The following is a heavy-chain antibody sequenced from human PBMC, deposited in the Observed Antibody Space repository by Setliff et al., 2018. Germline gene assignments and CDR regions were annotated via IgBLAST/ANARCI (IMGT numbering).Heavy chain of an antibody. V-gene: IGHV4-59*01. CDR1: GGSFSGYY. Sequence: PSETLSLTCAVYGGSFSGYYWSWIRQPPGKGLEWIGYIYYSGSTNYNPSLKSRVTISVDTSKNQFSLKLSSVTAADTAVYYCARDRGGDWIYYFDYWGQGTLVTVSS. D-gene: IGHD2-21*02. J-gene: IGHJ4*02. CDR2: IYYSGST. CDR3: ARDRGGDWIYYFDY.